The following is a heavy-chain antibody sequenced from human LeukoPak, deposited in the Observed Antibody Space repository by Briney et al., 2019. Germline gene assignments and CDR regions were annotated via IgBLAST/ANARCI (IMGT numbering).Heavy chain of an antibody. J-gene: IGHJ5*02. CDR2: IKQDGSEK. CDR1: GFTFSSYW. V-gene: IGHV3-7*01. D-gene: IGHD6-13*01. Sequence: GGSLRLSCAASGFTFSSYWMSWVRQAPGKGLEWVANIKQDGSEKYYVDSVKGRFTISRNNAKNSLYLQMNSLRAEDTAVYYCARVGAYGYSSSWFIRSDWFDLWGQGTLVTVSS. CDR3: ARVGAYGYSSSWFIRSDWFDL.